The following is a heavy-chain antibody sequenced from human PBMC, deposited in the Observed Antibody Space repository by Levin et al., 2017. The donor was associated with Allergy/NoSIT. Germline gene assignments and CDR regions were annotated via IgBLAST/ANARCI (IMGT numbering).Heavy chain of an antibody. V-gene: IGHV3-30*04. J-gene: IGHJ4*02. CDR2: ISNDGNKK. CDR3: ARDSWPSHHFDY. D-gene: IGHD2-2*01. Sequence: PGGSLRLSCAASGFAFSRYAMNWVRQAPGKGLEWVALISNDGNKKYYIDSVKGRFTISRDNSQNTVFVEMNSLRAEDTAVYYCARDSWPSHHFDYWGQGALVTVSS. CDR1: GFAFSRYA.